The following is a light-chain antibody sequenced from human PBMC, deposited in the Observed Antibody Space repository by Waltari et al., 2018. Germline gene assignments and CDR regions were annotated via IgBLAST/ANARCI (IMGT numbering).Light chain of an antibody. CDR1: QSVSSS. V-gene: IGKV3-11*01. CDR3: QQRSNWPIT. CDR2: DAS. J-gene: IGKJ5*01. Sequence: EIVLTQSPATLSLSPGETATLSCRARQSVSSSLAWYQQKPGQAPRLLIYDASNRATGIPARFSGSGSGTDFTLTISSLEPEDFAVYYCQQRSNWPITFGQGTRLEIK.